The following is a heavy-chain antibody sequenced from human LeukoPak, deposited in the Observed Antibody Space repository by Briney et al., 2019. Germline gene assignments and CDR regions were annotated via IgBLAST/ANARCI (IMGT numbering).Heavy chain of an antibody. D-gene: IGHD4-23*01. CDR3: ARGQYGGGPFDY. Sequence: SETLSLTCTASGGSISSYYWSWIRQPPGKGLEWIGYIFYIGSTNYSPSLKSRVTVSVDTSKNQFSLKLSPVTAADTAVYYCARGQYGGGPFDYWGQGTLVTVSS. J-gene: IGHJ4*02. CDR2: IFYIGST. CDR1: GGSISSYY. V-gene: IGHV4-59*08.